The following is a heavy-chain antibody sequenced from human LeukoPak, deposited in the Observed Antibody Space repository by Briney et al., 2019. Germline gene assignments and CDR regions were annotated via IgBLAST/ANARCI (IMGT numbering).Heavy chain of an antibody. CDR1: GYTFTSYA. J-gene: IGHJ4*02. D-gene: IGHD6-19*01. CDR3: ARTGRCSGWYDY. V-gene: IGHV1-3*01. Sequence: GASVKVSCKASGYTFTSYAMHWVRQAPGKRLEWMGWINAGSGNTKYSQKFQGRVTITRDTSESTAYMELSSLRSEDTAVYDCARTGRCSGWYDYWGQGTLVTVSS. CDR2: INAGSGNT.